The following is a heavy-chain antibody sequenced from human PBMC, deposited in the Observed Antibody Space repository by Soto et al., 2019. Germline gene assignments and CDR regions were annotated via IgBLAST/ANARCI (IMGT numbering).Heavy chain of an antibody. V-gene: IGHV4-59*01. Sequence: QVQLQESGPGLVKPSETLSLTCTVSGGSISSYYWSWIRQPPGKGLEWIGYISYSGSTNYSPSLKSRVTISVDTSKNQFSLKLTSVTAADTAVYYCAREGVSSSWYYYSGMDVWGQGTTVTVSS. J-gene: IGHJ6*02. CDR2: ISYSGST. D-gene: IGHD6-13*01. CDR1: GGSISSYY. CDR3: AREGVSSSWYYYSGMDV.